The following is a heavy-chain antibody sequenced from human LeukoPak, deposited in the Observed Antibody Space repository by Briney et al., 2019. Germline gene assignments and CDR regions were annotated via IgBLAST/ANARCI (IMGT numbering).Heavy chain of an antibody. D-gene: IGHD1-26*01. V-gene: IGHV3-23*01. Sequence: GALRLSCAASGFTFSSYAINWVRQAPGKGLEWVSAISGSGGSTYYADSVKGRFTISRDNSKNSLYLQMNSLRAEDTAVFYCAKPLISGSYYGAFDIWGQGAMLTVSS. CDR3: AKPLISGSYYGAFDI. J-gene: IGHJ3*02. CDR1: GFTFSSYA. CDR2: ISGSGGST.